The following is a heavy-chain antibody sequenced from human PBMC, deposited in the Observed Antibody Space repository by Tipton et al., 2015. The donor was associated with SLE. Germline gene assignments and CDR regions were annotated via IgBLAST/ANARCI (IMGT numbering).Heavy chain of an antibody. Sequence: TLSLTCTVSGGSISSGSYYWSWIRQPAGKGLEWIGYIYTSGSTNYNPSLKSRVTISADTSKNHLSLKLSSVTAADTAVYYCAREGEGDYWGQGTLVTVSS. CDR2: IYTSGST. CDR1: GGSISSGSYY. CDR3: AREGEGDY. V-gene: IGHV4-61*09. J-gene: IGHJ4*02.